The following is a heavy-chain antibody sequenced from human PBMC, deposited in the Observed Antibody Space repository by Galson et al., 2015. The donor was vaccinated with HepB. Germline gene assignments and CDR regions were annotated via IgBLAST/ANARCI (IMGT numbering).Heavy chain of an antibody. CDR1: GFTFSNAW. CDR3: TTGEYGSGSQKVVG. D-gene: IGHD3-10*01. J-gene: IGHJ4*02. CDR2: IKSKTDGGTT. Sequence: SLRLSCAASGFTFSNAWMNWVRQAPGKGLEWVGRIKSKTDGGTTDYAAPVKGRFTISRDDSKNTLYLQMNSLKTEDTAVYYCTTGEYGSGSQKVVGWGQGTLVTVSS. V-gene: IGHV3-15*07.